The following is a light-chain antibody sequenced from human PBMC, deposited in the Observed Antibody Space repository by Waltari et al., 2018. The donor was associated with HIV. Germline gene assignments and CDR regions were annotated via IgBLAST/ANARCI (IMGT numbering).Light chain of an antibody. CDR3: LVGEPNTAGYR. J-gene: IGLJ1*01. V-gene: IGLV3-1*01. CDR2: QDK. Sequence: SFDLTQQPSVSVSPGQTATITCSGDELGHTYTSWYQKRPGQSPVGVIYQDKKRPSGIPDRSSGSNSGNTATLTISGTGPMVEADCYCLVGEPNTAGYRFGTGTQVTVL. CDR1: ELGHTY.